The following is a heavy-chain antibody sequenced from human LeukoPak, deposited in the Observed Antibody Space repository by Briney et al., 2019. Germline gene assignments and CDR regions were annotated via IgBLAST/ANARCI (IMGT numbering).Heavy chain of an antibody. D-gene: IGHD5-12*01. V-gene: IGHV3-11*01. CDR2: ISPVGNTK. CDR3: ARTDVATLDY. J-gene: IGHJ4*02. Sequence: GGSLRLSCAGTGFTFNDYYMAWVRQAPGKGLEWLSYISPVGNTKYYADSVKGRFTISRDNAKKSLYLQMNSLRAEDTALYYCARTDVATLDYWGQGTLVTVSS. CDR1: GFTFNDYY.